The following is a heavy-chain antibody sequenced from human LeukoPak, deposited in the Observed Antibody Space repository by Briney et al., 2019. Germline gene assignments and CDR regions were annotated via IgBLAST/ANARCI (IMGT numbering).Heavy chain of an antibody. CDR2: IYYSGST. CDR1: GGSISSYY. CDR3: ARAVQPERPPPLIGYSYMDV. D-gene: IGHD1-1*01. V-gene: IGHV4-59*01. J-gene: IGHJ6*03. Sequence: SETLSLTCTVSGGSISSYYWSWIRQPPGKGLDGSGYIYYSGSTNYNPSLKSRVTISVDTSKNQLPLNRSSVTTADTAVYYCARAVQPERPPPLIGYSYMDVWGKGTTVTVSS.